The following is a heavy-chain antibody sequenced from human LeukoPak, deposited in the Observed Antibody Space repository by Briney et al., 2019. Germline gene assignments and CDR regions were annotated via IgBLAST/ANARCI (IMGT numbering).Heavy chain of an antibody. Sequence: PAASVKVSCKASGGTFSSYAISWVRQAPGQGLEWMGRIIPIFGIANYAQKFQGRVTITADKSTSTAYVELSSLRSEDTAVYYCARGCGGDCYSEDYYYGMDVWGQGTTVTVSS. V-gene: IGHV1-69*04. CDR1: GGTFSSYA. CDR3: ARGCGGDCYSEDYYYGMDV. J-gene: IGHJ6*02. CDR2: IIPIFGIA. D-gene: IGHD2-21*02.